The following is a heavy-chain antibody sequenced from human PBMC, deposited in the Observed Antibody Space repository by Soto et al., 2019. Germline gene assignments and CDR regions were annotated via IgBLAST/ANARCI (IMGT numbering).Heavy chain of an antibody. CDR3: ARLCLYYDILTGYYTEGQFDY. V-gene: IGHV4-39*01. Sequence: PSETLSLTCTVSGGSISSSSYYWGWIRQPPGKGLEWIGSIYYSGSTYYNPSLKSRVTISVDTSKNQFSLKLSSVTAADTAVYYCARLCLYYDILTGYYTEGQFDYWGQGTLVTVSS. CDR2: IYYSGST. D-gene: IGHD3-9*01. CDR1: GGSISSSSYY. J-gene: IGHJ4*02.